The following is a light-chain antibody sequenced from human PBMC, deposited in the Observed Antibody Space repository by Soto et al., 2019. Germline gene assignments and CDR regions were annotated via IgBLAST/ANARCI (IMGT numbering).Light chain of an antibody. V-gene: IGLV8-61*01. CDR2: STT. CDR3: ALFMGNGISV. CDR1: SGSVSTAHN. J-gene: IGLJ1*01. Sequence: QTVVTQESSFSVSPGGTVTLTCGLISGSVSTAHNPNWYQQTPGQAPRTLIYSTTTRSSGVPDRFSGSILGNKAALTITGSQADDESDYYCALFMGNGISVFGTGTKVTVL.